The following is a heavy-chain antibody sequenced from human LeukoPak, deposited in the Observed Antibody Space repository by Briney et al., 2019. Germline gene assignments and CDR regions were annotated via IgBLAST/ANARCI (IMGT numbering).Heavy chain of an antibody. Sequence: GGSLRLSCAASGFTFSSYGMSWVRQAPGKGLEWVSAISGSGGSTYYADSVKGRFTISRDNSKNTLYLQMNSLRAEDTAVYYCAKDGYSYGSSGLYYFDYWGQGTLVTVSS. V-gene: IGHV3-23*01. CDR2: ISGSGGST. D-gene: IGHD5-18*01. CDR3: AKDGYSYGSSGLYYFDY. J-gene: IGHJ4*02. CDR1: GFTFSSYG.